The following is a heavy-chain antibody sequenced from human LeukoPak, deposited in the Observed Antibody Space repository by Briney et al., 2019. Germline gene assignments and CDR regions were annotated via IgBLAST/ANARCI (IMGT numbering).Heavy chain of an antibody. J-gene: IGHJ4*02. Sequence: SQTLSLTCTVSAGSISSGSYYWSWIRQPAGEGLEWIGHIYTSGSTNYNPSLKSRVTISVDTSKNQFSLKLSSVTAADTAVYYCAMHYHDSSGYYRYFDYWGQGTLVTVSS. V-gene: IGHV4-61*09. CDR1: AGSISSGSYY. CDR2: IYTSGST. CDR3: AMHYHDSSGYYRYFDY. D-gene: IGHD3-22*01.